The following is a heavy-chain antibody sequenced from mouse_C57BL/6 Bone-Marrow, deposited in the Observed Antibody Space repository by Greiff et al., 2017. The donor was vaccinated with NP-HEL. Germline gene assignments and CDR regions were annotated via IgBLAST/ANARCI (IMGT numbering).Heavy chain of an antibody. J-gene: IGHJ3*01. V-gene: IGHV1-62-2*01. CDR1: GYTFTEYT. Sequence: VQLQQSGAELVKPGASVKLSCKASGYTFTEYTIHWVKQRSGQGLEWIGWFYPGSGSIKYNEKFKDKATLTADKSSSTVYMELSRLTSEDSAVYFCARNEEGEGDSSGYAWFAYWGQGTLVTVSA. CDR3: ARNEEGEGDSSGYAWFAY. CDR2: FYPGSGSI. D-gene: IGHD3-2*02.